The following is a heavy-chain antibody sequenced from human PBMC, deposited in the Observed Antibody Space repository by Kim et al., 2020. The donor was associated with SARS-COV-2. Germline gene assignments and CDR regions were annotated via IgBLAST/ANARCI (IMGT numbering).Heavy chain of an antibody. CDR2: ISSSSSTI. D-gene: IGHD4-4*01. Sequence: LSLTCAASGLIFSSYSINWVRQAPGKGLEWISYISSSSSTIYYADSVKGRFTISRDNAKNSLYLQMNSLRDEDTAVYYCASAQSDYWGQGTLVTVSS. J-gene: IGHJ4*02. CDR3: ASAQSDY. V-gene: IGHV3-48*02. CDR1: GLIFSSYS.